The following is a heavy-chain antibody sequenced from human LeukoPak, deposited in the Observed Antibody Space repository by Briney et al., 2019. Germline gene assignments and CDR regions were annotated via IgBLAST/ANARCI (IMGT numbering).Heavy chain of an antibody. V-gene: IGHV3-30-3*01. CDR1: GFTFSSYA. Sequence: GRSLRLSCAASGFTFSSYAMHWVRQAPGKGLEWVAVISYDGCNKYYADSVKGRFTISRDNSKNTLYLQMNSLRAEDTAVYYCAREKYSSSWPIYFDYWGQGTLVTVSS. J-gene: IGHJ4*02. D-gene: IGHD6-13*01. CDR2: ISYDGCNK. CDR3: AREKYSSSWPIYFDY.